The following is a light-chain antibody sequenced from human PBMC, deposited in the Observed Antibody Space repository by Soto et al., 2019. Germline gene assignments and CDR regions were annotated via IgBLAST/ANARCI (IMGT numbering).Light chain of an antibody. J-gene: IGKJ4*01. Sequence: EIVLTQNTGTLSLSPGEIASLWWSASQSVSSSYLAWYQQKPGQAPRLLIYGASSRATGIPDRFSGSGSGTDFTLTISRLEPEDFAVYYCQQYGSSPLTFGGGTNADI. CDR2: GAS. V-gene: IGKV3-20*01. CDR3: QQYGSSPLT. CDR1: QSVSSSY.